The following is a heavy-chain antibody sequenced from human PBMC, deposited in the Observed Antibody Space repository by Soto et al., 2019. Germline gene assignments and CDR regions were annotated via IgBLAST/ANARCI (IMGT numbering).Heavy chain of an antibody. D-gene: IGHD3-22*01. J-gene: IGHJ4*02. V-gene: IGHV3-53*01. CDR2: IYSGGST. CDR1: VFTFSSNY. CDR3: ARESDSGYFSDY. Sequence: GSLRLSGAASVFTFSSNYMSWVRQAPGKGLEWVSVIYSGGSTYYADTVKDRFTISRDNSKNTLYLQMNSLRAEDTAVYFCARESDSGYFSDYWGQGTLVTVSS.